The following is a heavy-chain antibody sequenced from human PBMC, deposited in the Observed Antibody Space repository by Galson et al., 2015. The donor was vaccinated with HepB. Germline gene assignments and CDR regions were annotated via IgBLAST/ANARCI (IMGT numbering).Heavy chain of an antibody. CDR1: GFTFSSYS. Sequence: SLRLSCAASGFTFSSYSMNWVRQAPGKGLEWVSYISSSSSTIYYADSVKGRFTISRDNAKNSLYLQMNSLRDEDTAVYYCARDSQTYYDFWSGYFQDSHWFDPWGQGTLVTVSS. D-gene: IGHD3-3*01. J-gene: IGHJ5*02. V-gene: IGHV3-48*02. CDR2: ISSSSSTI. CDR3: ARDSQTYYDFWSGYFQDSHWFDP.